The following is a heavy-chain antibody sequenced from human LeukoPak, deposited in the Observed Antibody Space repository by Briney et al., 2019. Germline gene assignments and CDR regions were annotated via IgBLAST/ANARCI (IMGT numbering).Heavy chain of an antibody. J-gene: IGHJ6*03. Sequence: SETLSLTCAVYGGSFSGYYWSWIRQPPGKGLEWIGYIYYSGSTNYNPSLKSRVTISVDTSKNQFSLKLSSVTAADTAVYYCARVSYGDQDYYYYYYMDVWGKGTTVTVSS. V-gene: IGHV4-59*01. D-gene: IGHD4-17*01. CDR3: ARVSYGDQDYYYYYYMDV. CDR2: IYYSGST. CDR1: GGSFSGYY.